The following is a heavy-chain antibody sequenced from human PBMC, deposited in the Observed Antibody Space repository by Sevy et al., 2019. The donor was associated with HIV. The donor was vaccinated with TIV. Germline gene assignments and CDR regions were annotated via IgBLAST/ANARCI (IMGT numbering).Heavy chain of an antibody. J-gene: IGHJ6*02. Sequence: GGSLRLSCAASGFIFSTYAIHWVRQAPGKGLEWVAVISYDGSNKYYADSVKGRFTVSRDNSKNTLCLQMNSLRPDDTAFDYCARDSCSGGSCYAPPLYGMDVWGQGTTVTVSS. CDR3: ARDSCSGGSCYAPPLYGMDV. D-gene: IGHD2-15*01. CDR2: ISYDGSNK. CDR1: GFIFSTYA. V-gene: IGHV3-30-3*01.